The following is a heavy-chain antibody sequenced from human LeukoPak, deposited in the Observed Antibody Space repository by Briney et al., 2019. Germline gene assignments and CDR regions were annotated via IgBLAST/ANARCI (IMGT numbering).Heavy chain of an antibody. V-gene: IGHV3-21*01. Sequence: GGSLRLSCAASGFTFSSYRMNWVRQAPGKGLEWVSSISSSSSYIYYADSVKGRFTISRDNARNSLYLQMNSLRAEDTAVYYCAKDGAAWDLRGELYWGQGTLVTVSS. CDR1: GFTFSSYR. D-gene: IGHD1-7*01. CDR2: ISSSSSYI. J-gene: IGHJ4*02. CDR3: AKDGAAWDLRGELY.